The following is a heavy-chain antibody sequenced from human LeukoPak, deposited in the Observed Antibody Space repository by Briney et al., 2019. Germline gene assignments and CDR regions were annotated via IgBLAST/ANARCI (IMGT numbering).Heavy chain of an antibody. V-gene: IGHV1-69*04. Sequence: SVTVSFKASGGSFSRYSINWVRQAPGHGLEWLGRIIPILGISNYAQKFQDRVTITADKSTSTAYMELRSLRSEDTAVYYCARDRTHYYYDSSGYYHLDAFHIWGQGTMVTVSS. CDR2: IIPILGIS. CDR1: GGSFSRYS. D-gene: IGHD3-22*01. CDR3: ARDRTHYYYDSSGYYHLDAFHI. J-gene: IGHJ3*02.